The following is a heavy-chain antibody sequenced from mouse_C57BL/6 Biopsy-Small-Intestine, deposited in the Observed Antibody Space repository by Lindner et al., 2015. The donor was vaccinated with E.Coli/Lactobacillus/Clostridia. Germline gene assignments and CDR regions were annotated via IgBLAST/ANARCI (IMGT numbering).Heavy chain of an antibody. CDR1: GYTFTSYG. J-gene: IGHJ4*01. D-gene: IGHD3-2*02. CDR2: IYPRSGNT. CDR3: ARDSSGYGAMDY. Sequence: VQLQESGAELARPGASVKLSCKASGYTFTSYGISWVKQRTGQGLEWIGEIYPRSGNTYYNEKFKGKATLTADKSSSTAYMELRSLTSEDSAVYFCARDSSGYGAMDYWGQGTSVTVSS. V-gene: IGHV1-81*01.